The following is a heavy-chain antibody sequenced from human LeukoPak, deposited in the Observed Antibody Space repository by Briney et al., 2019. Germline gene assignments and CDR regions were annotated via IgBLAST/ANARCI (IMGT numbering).Heavy chain of an antibody. V-gene: IGHV3-11*04. CDR2: ISSSGSTI. Sequence: GGSLRLSCAASGFTFSDYYMSWLRQAPGKGLEWVSYISSSGSTIYYADSVKGRFTISRDNAKNSLYLQMNSLRAEDTAVYYCASLMTPYSRDYYYYYMDVWGKGTTVTVSS. D-gene: IGHD2-15*01. CDR3: ASLMTPYSRDYYYYYMDV. CDR1: GFTFSDYY. J-gene: IGHJ6*03.